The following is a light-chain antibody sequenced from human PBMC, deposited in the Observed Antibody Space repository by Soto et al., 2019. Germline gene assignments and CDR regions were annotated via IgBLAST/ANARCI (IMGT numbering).Light chain of an antibody. J-gene: IGLJ2*01. V-gene: IGLV4-69*01. CDR1: SGHSNYA. Sequence: QSVLTQSPSASASLGASVKLTCTLSSGHSNYAIAWHQQQSETGPRYLMKLNSDGSHSKGDGIPDRFSGSSSGAERYLTISSLQSEDEADYSCQTWGSGIVVFGGGTKVTVL. CDR3: QTWGSGIVV. CDR2: LNSDGSH.